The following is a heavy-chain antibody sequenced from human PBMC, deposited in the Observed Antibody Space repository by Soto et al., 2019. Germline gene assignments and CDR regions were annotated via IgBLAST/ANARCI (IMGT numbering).Heavy chain of an antibody. CDR1: GYTLTELS. Sequence: ASVKVSCKVSGYTLTELSMHWVRQAPGKGLEWMGGFDPEDGETIYAQKFQGRVTMTEDTSTDTAYMELSSLRSEDTVVYYCATYGGSGRGYYGMDVWGQGTTVTVSS. CDR3: ATYGGSGRGYYGMDV. J-gene: IGHJ6*02. D-gene: IGHD3-10*01. CDR2: FDPEDGET. V-gene: IGHV1-24*01.